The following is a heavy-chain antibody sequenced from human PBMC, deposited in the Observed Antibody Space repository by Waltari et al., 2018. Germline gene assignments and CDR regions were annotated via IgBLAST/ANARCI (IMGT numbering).Heavy chain of an antibody. D-gene: IGHD1-26*01. V-gene: IGHV4-39*01. CDR2: INYSGTT. J-gene: IGHJ4*02. CDR1: GDSISSRLYS. CDR3: ARYVVGGSTSIFYFDH. Sequence: QLQLQESGPGLVKPSETLSLTCTVSGDSISSRLYSWSWIRQPPGKGLDWIASINYSGTTYYNPSLKSRVTISVDTSKNQFSLKLTSVTAADTAVYYCARYVVGGSTSIFYFDHWGQGTLVTVSS.